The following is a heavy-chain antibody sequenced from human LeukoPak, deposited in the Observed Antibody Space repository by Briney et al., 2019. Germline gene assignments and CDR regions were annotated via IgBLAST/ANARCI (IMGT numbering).Heavy chain of an antibody. CDR3: GIILGASPYNDRSGYLGY. Sequence: PSETLSLTCSVSDDSITMYYWTWIRQPPGKGLEWIGYVDHTGSTNFNPSLNGRVSISRDTTKNLFSLRLSSVAAADTAVYYCGIILGASPYNDRSGYLGYWGQGTLVTVSS. CDR1: DDSITMYY. J-gene: IGHJ4*02. D-gene: IGHD3-22*01. V-gene: IGHV4-59*08. CDR2: VDHTGST.